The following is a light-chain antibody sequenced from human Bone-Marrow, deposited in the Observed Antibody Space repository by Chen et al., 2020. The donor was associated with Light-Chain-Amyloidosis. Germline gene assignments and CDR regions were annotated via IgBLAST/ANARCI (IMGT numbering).Light chain of an antibody. CDR1: SSDVGGYNY. J-gene: IGLJ3*02. V-gene: IGLV2-8*01. CDR3: SSYAGSNNLV. CDR2: AVS. Sequence: QSALTQPPSASGSPGQSVTISCTGTSSDVGGYNYVSWYQHHPGTAPKLMIYAVSKRPSGVPVRCSGSKSGSTASLTVSGLQAEDEADYYCSSYAGSNNLVFGRGTKLTVL.